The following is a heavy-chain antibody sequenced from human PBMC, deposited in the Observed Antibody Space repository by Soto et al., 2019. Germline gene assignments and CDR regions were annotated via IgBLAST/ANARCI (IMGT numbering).Heavy chain of an antibody. CDR1: GFTFSNAW. V-gene: IGHV3-15*01. Sequence: GGSLRLSCEASGFTFSNAWMNWVRQGPGKGLEWLGRIKSKVDGGTADYGAATKGRFSISRDDLKNMLYLQMNSLKPDDTAVYYCTNLSYLYYDGMDVWGQGTTVTVSS. D-gene: IGHD1-20*01. J-gene: IGHJ6*02. CDR3: TNLSYLYYDGMDV. CDR2: IKSKVDGGTA.